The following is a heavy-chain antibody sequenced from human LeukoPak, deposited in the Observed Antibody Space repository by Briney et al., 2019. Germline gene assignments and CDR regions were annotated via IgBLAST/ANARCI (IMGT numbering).Heavy chain of an antibody. V-gene: IGHV4-39*07. D-gene: IGHD6-19*01. CDR2: IYYSGST. CDR1: GGSISSSSYY. J-gene: IGHJ4*02. CDR3: ARDLGRAVAGAFDY. Sequence: SETLSLTCTVSGGSISSSSYYWGWIRQPPGKGLEWIGSIYYSGSTNYNPSLKSRVTISVDTSKNQFSLKLDSVTAADTAVYYCARDLGRAVAGAFDYWGQGTLVTVSS.